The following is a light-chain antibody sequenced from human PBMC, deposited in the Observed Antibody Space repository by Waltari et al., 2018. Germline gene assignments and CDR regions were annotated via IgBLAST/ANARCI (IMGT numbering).Light chain of an antibody. CDR1: SSNIGNNY. J-gene: IGLJ7*01. CDR2: EDS. Sequence: QSVLTPPPSVSAAPGQRVTISCSGGSSNIGNNYVSWYRKFPGTAPKLLIYEDSERPSGIPGRFSGSKSGTSATLDITGLQAGDEADYYCGTWDSSLSGAVFGGGTHLTVL. V-gene: IGLV1-51*02. CDR3: GTWDSSLSGAV.